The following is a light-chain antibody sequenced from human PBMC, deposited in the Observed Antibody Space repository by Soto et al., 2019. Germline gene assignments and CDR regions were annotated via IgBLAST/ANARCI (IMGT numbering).Light chain of an antibody. J-gene: IGKJ1*01. CDR2: AAS. V-gene: IGKV1-39*01. CDR3: QQGYSTPWT. CDR1: QSISTY. Sequence: IQMTQSPSSLSESVGDRVTISCRASQSISTYLHWYQQKAGEAPKLLIYAASNLQGGVPSRFSGSGSGADFTLTINSLQPEDFATYYCQQGYSTPWTFGQGTRVEIK.